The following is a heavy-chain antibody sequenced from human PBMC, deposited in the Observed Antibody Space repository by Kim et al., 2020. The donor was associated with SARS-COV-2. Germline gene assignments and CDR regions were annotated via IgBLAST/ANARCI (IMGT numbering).Heavy chain of an antibody. CDR2: IWYDGSKK. D-gene: IGHD3-10*01. CDR1: GFTFSSYG. J-gene: IGHJ4*02. V-gene: IGHV3-33*06. Sequence: GGSLRLSCAASGFTFSSYGMHWVHQAPGKGLEWVAGIWYDGSKKDYADSVKGRFTISRDNSKSMLYLQMNSLRVEDTAVYYCAKDRMVRGIIIDYFDYWGQGTLVTVSS. CDR3: AKDRMVRGIIIDYFDY.